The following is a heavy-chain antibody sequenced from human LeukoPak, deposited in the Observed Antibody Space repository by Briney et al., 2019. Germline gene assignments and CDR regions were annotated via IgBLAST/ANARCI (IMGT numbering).Heavy chain of an antibody. CDR2: TSSSSTTI. Sequence: GGSLRLSCAASGFTFSSYSMNWVRQAPGKGLEWVSYTSSSSTTIYYADSVKGRFTISRDNARNSLYLQMNSLRDEDTAVYYCARRYYYDSSGYLYWGQGTLVTVSS. V-gene: IGHV3-48*02. D-gene: IGHD3-22*01. CDR1: GFTFSSYS. J-gene: IGHJ4*02. CDR3: ARRYYYDSSGYLY.